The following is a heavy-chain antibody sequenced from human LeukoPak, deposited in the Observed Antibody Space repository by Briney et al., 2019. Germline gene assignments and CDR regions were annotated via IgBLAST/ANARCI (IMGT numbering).Heavy chain of an antibody. V-gene: IGHV4-38-2*01. CDR1: GYSISSGYY. J-gene: IGHJ4*02. Sequence: SETLSLTCAVSGYSISSGYYWGWIRQPPGKGLEWIGRIYHSGSTYYNPSLKSRVTISVDTSKNQFSLKLSSVTAADTAVYYCARHVYDFWSGYPFDYWGQGTLVTVSS. CDR3: ARHVYDFWSGYPFDY. D-gene: IGHD3-3*01. CDR2: IYHSGST.